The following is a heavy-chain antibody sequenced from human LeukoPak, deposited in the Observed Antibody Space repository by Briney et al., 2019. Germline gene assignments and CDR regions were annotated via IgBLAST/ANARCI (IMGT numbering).Heavy chain of an antibody. CDR3: ARGELFYDY. V-gene: IGHV4-39*07. CDR1: GGSISSNNYY. Sequence: SSETLSLTCTVSGGSISSNNYYWGWIRQPPGKGLEWVGSIYYSGSTFYNPSLKSRVTMSVDTSKNQFSLNLSSVTAADAAVYYCARGELFYDYWGQGTLVTVSS. CDR2: IYYSGST. J-gene: IGHJ4*02. D-gene: IGHD1-26*01.